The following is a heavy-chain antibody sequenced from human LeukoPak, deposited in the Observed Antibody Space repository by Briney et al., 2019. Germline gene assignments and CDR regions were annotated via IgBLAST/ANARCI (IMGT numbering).Heavy chain of an antibody. CDR2: ISGSGGST. J-gene: IGHJ4*02. Sequence: GGSLRLSCAASGFTFSSYAMTWVRQAPGKGLEWVSAISGSGGSTYYADSVKGRFTISRDNSKNTLYLQMNSLRAEDTAVYYCATKEGLHCGGGSCYIWDYWGQGTLVTVSS. V-gene: IGHV3-23*01. CDR1: GFTFSSYA. D-gene: IGHD2-15*01. CDR3: ATKEGLHCGGGSCYIWDY.